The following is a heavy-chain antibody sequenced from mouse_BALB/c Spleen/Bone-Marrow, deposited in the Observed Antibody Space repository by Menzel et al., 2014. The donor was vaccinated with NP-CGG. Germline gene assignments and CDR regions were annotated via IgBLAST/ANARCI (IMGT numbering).Heavy chain of an antibody. CDR1: GYTFTSYY. D-gene: IGHD2-2*01. CDR3: TTSRGYNWFAY. CDR2: INPSNGGA. J-gene: IGHJ3*01. V-gene: IGHV1S16*01. Sequence: QVQLQQSGAELVKPGASVKLSCKASGYTFTSYYMYWVKQRPGQGLEWIGEINPSNGGADFNEKFKIKATLTVDKSSSTAYMQLSSLTSEDSAVYYCTTSRGYNWFAYWGQGTLVTGSA.